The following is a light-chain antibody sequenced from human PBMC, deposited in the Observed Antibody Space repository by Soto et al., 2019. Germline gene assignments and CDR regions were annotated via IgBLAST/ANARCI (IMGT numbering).Light chain of an antibody. CDR2: GAS. Sequence: EIVLTQSPGTLSLSPGERATLSCRASQSVSSSYLAWYQQKPGQAPRLLIYGASSRATGIPDRVSGNGSGTDFTLTISRLEPEDCAVYYCKQYGSSPLFTFGPGTKVDIK. CDR1: QSVSSSY. J-gene: IGKJ3*01. V-gene: IGKV3-20*01. CDR3: KQYGSSPLFT.